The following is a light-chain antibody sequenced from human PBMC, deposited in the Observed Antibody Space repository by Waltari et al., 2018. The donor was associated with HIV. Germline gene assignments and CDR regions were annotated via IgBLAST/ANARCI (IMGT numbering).Light chain of an antibody. Sequence: QSVVTQPPSASGTPGQNISISCSGDISNTGGNFVYWYHQRPGTAPRLLIYRNEQRPSGVPDRFSGSKSATSASLAISGLRSEDEGDYHCSTWDNSLSHWVFGGGTKVTVL. CDR3: STWDNSLSHWV. CDR2: RNE. J-gene: IGLJ3*02. V-gene: IGLV1-47*01. CDR1: ISNTGGNF.